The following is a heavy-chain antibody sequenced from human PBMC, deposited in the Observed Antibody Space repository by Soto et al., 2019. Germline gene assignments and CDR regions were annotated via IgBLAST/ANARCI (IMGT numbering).Heavy chain of an antibody. Sequence: QVQLVESGGGLVKPGGSLRLSCAASGFTFNDYYMSWVRQAPGKGLEWVSYISSSGPYTKYGDSVKGRFTISRDNAKNSLYLQMSSLRVEDTAVYYCARVPVSMVRGYGMVVWGQGTTVTVSS. CDR3: ARVPVSMVRGYGMVV. V-gene: IGHV3-11*06. CDR1: GFTFNDYY. J-gene: IGHJ6*02. CDR2: ISSSGPYT. D-gene: IGHD3-10*01.